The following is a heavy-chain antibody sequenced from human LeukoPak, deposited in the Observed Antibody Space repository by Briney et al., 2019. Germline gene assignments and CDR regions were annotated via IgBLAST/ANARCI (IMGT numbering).Heavy chain of an antibody. CDR3: AKLRERITMIVEVNGMDV. V-gene: IGHV1-24*01. CDR2: FDPEDGET. D-gene: IGHD3-22*01. Sequence: ASVKVSCKVSGYTLTELSMHWVRQAPGKGLEWMGGFDPEDGETIYAQKFQGRVTMTEDTSTDTAYMELSSLRSEDTAVYYCAKLRERITMIVEVNGMDVWGQGTTVTVSS. J-gene: IGHJ6*02. CDR1: GYTLTELS.